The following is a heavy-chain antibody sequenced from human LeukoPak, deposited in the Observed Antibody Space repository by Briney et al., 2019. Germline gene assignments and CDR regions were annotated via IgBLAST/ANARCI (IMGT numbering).Heavy chain of an antibody. V-gene: IGHV4-38-2*02. CDR1: GGSISSYY. J-gene: IGHJ4*02. D-gene: IGHD3-22*01. CDR3: ARVEYDSSGYYDVHFDY. Sequence: SETLSLTCTVSGGSISSYYWGWIRQPPGKGLEWIGSIYHSGSTYYNPSLKSRVTISVDTSKNQFSLKLSSVTAADTAVYYCARVEYDSSGYYDVHFDYWGQGTLVTVSS. CDR2: IYHSGST.